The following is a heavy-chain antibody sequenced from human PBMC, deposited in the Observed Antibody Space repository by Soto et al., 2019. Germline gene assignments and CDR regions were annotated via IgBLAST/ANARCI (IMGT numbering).Heavy chain of an antibody. J-gene: IGHJ4*02. V-gene: IGHV3-30*01. CDR2: ISYDESIK. CDR3: ARGAALRPGGRRSYFDY. CDR1: GFTFSSYA. D-gene: IGHD3-16*01. Sequence: QVQLVESGGGVVQPGRSLRLSCAASGFTFSSYAMHWVRQAPGGGLEWVAIISYDESIKYYADSVKGRFTISRDNSKDTLYLPMNSLSAEDTAGYYCARGAALRPGGRRSYFDYWGQGTLVTVSS.